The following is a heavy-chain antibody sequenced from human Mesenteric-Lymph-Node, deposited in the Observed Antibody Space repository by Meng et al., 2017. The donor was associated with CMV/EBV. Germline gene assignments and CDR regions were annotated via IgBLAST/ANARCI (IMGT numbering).Heavy chain of an antibody. J-gene: IGHJ6*02. CDR1: GYTFTAYY. Sequence: ASVRVSCKASGYTFTAYYMHWVRQAPGQGLEWMGWINPNSGGTNYAQKFQGRVTMTRDTSISTAYMELSRLRSDDTAVYYCVAGYCSSTSCYTGYYYYGMDVWGQGTTVTVSS. CDR2: INPNSGGT. V-gene: IGHV1-2*02. CDR3: VAGYCSSTSCYTGYYYYGMDV. D-gene: IGHD2-2*02.